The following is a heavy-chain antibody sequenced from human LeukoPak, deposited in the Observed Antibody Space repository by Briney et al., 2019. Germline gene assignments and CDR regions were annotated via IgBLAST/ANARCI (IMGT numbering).Heavy chain of an antibody. J-gene: IGHJ3*02. Sequence: SGSTYYNPSLKSRVTISVDTSKNQSSLKLSSMTAADTAVYYCATPTYYYDSSGIPGAFDIWGQGTMVTVSS. D-gene: IGHD3-22*01. V-gene: IGHV4-39*01. CDR2: SGST. CDR3: ATPTYYYDSSGIPGAFDI.